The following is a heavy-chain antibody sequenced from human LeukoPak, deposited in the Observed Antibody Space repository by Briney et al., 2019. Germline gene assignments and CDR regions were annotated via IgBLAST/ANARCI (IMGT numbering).Heavy chain of an antibody. CDR1: GGSISSHY. D-gene: IGHD6-13*01. CDR2: IYYSGST. J-gene: IGHJ4*02. CDR3: ARGYSSSWQKLPFDY. Sequence: SETLSLTCTVSGGSISSHYWSWIRQPPGKGLEWIGYIYYSGSTNYNPSLKSRVTISVDTSKNQFSLKLSSVTAADTAVYYCARGYSSSWQKLPFDYWGQGTLVTVSS. V-gene: IGHV4-59*11.